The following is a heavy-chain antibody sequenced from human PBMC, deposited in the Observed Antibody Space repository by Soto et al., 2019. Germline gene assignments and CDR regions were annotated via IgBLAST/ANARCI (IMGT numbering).Heavy chain of an antibody. V-gene: IGHV1-24*01. D-gene: IGHD3-10*01. CDR2: FDPEDGET. Sequence: ASVKVSCKVSGYTLTELSMHWVRQAPGKGLEWMGGFDPEDGETIYAQKFQGRVTMTEDTSTDTAYMELSSLRSEDTAVYYCATEGPRIKGFGRDRDFDYWGQGTLVTVSS. CDR3: ATEGPRIKGFGRDRDFDY. J-gene: IGHJ4*02. CDR1: GYTLTELS.